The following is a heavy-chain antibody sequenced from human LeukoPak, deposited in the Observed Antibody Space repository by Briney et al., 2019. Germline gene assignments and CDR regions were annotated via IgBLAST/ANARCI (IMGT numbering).Heavy chain of an antibody. D-gene: IGHD3-10*01. Sequence: GGSLRLSCAASGFTFDDYAMHWVRHAPGKGLEWVSGISWNSGSIGYADSVKGRFTISRDKAKNSLYLQMSSLRVEDTALYYCAKDSYGGSGSYYLYYFDMWGQGTMVTVSS. V-gene: IGHV3-9*01. CDR2: ISWNSGSI. CDR3: AKDSYGGSGSYYLYYFDM. CDR1: GFTFDDYA. J-gene: IGHJ3*02.